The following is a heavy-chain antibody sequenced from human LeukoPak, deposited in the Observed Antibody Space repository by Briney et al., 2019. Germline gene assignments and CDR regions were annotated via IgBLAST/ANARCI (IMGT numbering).Heavy chain of an antibody. CDR2: FSRDGVNR. CDR3: ATGKLDASGFDFMLPF. V-gene: IGHV3-30*10. D-gene: IGHD5-12*01. Sequence: GGSLRLSCAASGFSFSNSAMHWVRQTPGKGLEWVAVFSRDGVNRYYRDSVKGRFTISRDNSKNTLYLQMNSLRLEDTAIYYCATGKLDASGFDFMLPFWGQGTLVSVSS. CDR1: GFSFSNSA. J-gene: IGHJ4*02.